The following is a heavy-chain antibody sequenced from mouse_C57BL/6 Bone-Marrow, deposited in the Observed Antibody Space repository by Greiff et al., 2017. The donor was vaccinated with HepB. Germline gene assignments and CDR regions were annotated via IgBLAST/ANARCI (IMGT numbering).Heavy chain of an antibody. D-gene: IGHD1-1*01. CDR3: ARAYYYGSSYRFAY. CDR1: GYTFTDYN. J-gene: IGHJ3*01. Sequence: EVHLVESGPELVKPGASVKIPCKASGYTFTDYNMDWVKQSHGKSLEWIGDINPNNGGTIYNQKFKGKATLTVDKSSSTAYMELRSLTSEDTAVYYCARAYYYGSSYRFAYWGQGTLVTVSA. CDR2: INPNNGGT. V-gene: IGHV1-18*01.